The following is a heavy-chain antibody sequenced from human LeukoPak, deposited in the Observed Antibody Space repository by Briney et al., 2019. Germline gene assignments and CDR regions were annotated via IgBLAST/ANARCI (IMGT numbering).Heavy chain of an antibody. CDR2: ISSDGSST. CDR3: ARDYGEGGYYFDY. V-gene: IGHV3-74*01. Sequence: HGGSLRLPCAASGFTFSTYWMHWVRQAPGKGLVWLSRISSDGSSTNYADSVKGRFTISRDNAKNTLYLQMNSLRAEDTAVYYCARDYGEGGYYFDYWGQGTLVTVSS. J-gene: IGHJ4*02. CDR1: GFTFSTYW. D-gene: IGHD4-17*01.